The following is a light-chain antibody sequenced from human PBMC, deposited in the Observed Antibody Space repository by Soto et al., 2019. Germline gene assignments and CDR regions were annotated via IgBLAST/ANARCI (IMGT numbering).Light chain of an antibody. CDR2: DAS. CDR3: QQYNNWPRT. CDR1: PTVNRN. J-gene: IGKJ1*01. Sequence: EILMTQSPVTLSVSPGESATLSCRASPTVNRNLAWYQQKRGQAPRLLIYDASTRAAGIPARFSGSGSGAEFTLTISRLQSEDCAVYYCQQYNNWPRTFGQGTKVEIK. V-gene: IGKV3-15*01.